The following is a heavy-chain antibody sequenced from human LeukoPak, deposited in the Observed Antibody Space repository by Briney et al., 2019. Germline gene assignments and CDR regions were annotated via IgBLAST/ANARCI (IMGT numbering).Heavy chain of an antibody. V-gene: IGHV4-59*12. Sequence: SETLSLTCTVSGGSISSYYWSWIRQPPGKGLEWIGYIYYSGNTNYNPSLKSRVTISVDTSKNQFSLKLSSVTAADTAVYYCARDQPRYCSGGSCYSKQDYWGQGTLVTVSS. D-gene: IGHD2-15*01. J-gene: IGHJ4*02. CDR2: IYYSGNT. CDR1: GGSISSYY. CDR3: ARDQPRYCSGGSCYSKQDY.